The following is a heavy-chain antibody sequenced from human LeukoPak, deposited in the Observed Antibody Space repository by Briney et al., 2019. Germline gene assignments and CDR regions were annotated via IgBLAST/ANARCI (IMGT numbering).Heavy chain of an antibody. CDR2: ISSSSSYI. D-gene: IGHD2-21*02. J-gene: IGHJ4*02. CDR3: ARDLGGEVVTAITDY. V-gene: IGHV3-21*01. CDR1: GFTFSSYS. Sequence: GGSLRLSCAASGFTFSSYSMNWVRRAPGKGLEWVSSISSSSSYIYYADSVKGRFTISRDNAKNSLYLQMNSLRAEDTAVYYCARDLGGEVVTAITDYWGQGTLVTVSS.